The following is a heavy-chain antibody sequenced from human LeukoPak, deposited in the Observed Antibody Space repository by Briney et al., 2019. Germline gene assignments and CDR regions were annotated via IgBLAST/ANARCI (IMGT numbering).Heavy chain of an antibody. CDR1: GGSISSYY. J-gene: IGHJ3*02. D-gene: IGHD6-13*01. CDR2: IYYSGST. V-gene: IGHV4-59*01. Sequence: SETLSLTCTVSGGSISSYYWSWIRQPPGKGLEWIGYIYYSGSTNYNPSLRTRVTISVDTSKNQFSLKLNSVTAADTAVYYCAGAPPLLYSSSSLGAFDIWGQGTMVTVSS. CDR3: AGAPPLLYSSSSLGAFDI.